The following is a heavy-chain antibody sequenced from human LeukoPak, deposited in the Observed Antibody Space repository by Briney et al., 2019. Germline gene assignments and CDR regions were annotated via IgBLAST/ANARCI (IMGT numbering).Heavy chain of an antibody. CDR2: IYTSGST. D-gene: IGHD5-18*01. CDR3: AREGGGYSYGFLNRQQGIYYGMDV. Sequence: SQTLSLTCTVSGGSISSGSYYWSWIRQPAGKGLEWIGRIYTSGSTDYNPSLKSRVTISVDTSKNQFSLKLSSVTAADTAVYYCAREGGGYSYGFLNRQQGIYYGMDVWGQGTTVTVSS. V-gene: IGHV4-61*02. J-gene: IGHJ6*02. CDR1: GGSISSGSYY.